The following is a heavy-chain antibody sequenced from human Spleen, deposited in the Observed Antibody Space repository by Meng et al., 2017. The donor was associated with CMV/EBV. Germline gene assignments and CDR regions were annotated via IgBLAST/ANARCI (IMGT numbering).Heavy chain of an antibody. D-gene: IGHD5-12*01. CDR1: DGFTTSDDYY. CDR2: IHYSGTT. V-gene: IGHV4-30-4*01. CDR3: ARDSPGGYGYFDS. Sequence: QVKLQESGPGLGKPSQTLSLTCTVSDGFTTSDDYYWSWIRQPPGKGLEWIGYIHYSGTTYYNPSLKSRIAISLDTSKNQFSLNLNSVTAADAAVYYCARDSPGGYGYFDSWGQGTLVTVSS. J-gene: IGHJ4*02.